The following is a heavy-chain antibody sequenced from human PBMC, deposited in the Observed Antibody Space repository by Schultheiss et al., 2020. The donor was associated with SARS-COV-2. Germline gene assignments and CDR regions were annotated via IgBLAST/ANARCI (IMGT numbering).Heavy chain of an antibody. V-gene: IGHV3-74*01. Sequence: GGSLRLSCAASGFTFSDYAMHWVRQAPGKGLVWVSRVNSDGSSTSYADSVKGRFTISRDNSKNTLYLQMNSLRAEDTAVYYCARDKGGGYNYGGDYWGQGTLVTVSS. J-gene: IGHJ4*02. D-gene: IGHD5-18*01. CDR1: GFTFSDYA. CDR2: VNSDGSST. CDR3: ARDKGGGYNYGGDY.